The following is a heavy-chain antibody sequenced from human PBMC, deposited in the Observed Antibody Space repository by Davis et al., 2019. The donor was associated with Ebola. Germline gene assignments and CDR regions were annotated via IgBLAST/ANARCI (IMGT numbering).Heavy chain of an antibody. CDR2: INHSGTT. J-gene: IGHJ5*01. Sequence: SETLSLTCAAYGWSFSGYYWSWIRQPPGKGLEWFAAINHSGTTNSNPSLKSRVTISVDSSKNQFSLKIHSVTAADTAVYYCARTTKTNVEGSGLGYNFFDSWGQGTLVSVSS. D-gene: IGHD5-18*01. CDR1: GWSFSGYY. CDR3: ARTTKTNVEGSGLGYNFFDS. V-gene: IGHV4-34*01.